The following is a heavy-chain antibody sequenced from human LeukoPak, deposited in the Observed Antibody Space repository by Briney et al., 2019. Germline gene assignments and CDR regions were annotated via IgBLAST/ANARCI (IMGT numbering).Heavy chain of an antibody. D-gene: IGHD6-25*01. V-gene: IGHV4-31*03. CDR3: ARGRIKRGRPNWFDP. Sequence: SETLSLTCTVSGGSISSGGYYWSWIRQHPGKGLEWIGYIYYSGSTYYNPSLKSRVTISVDTSKNQFSLKLSSVTAADTVVYYCARGRIKRGRPNWFDPWGQGTLVTVSS. J-gene: IGHJ5*02. CDR2: IYYSGST. CDR1: GGSISSGGYY.